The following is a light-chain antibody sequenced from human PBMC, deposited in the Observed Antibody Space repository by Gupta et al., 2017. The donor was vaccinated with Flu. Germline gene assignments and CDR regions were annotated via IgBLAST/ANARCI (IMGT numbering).Light chain of an antibody. CDR2: AAS. J-gene: IGKJ2*01. Sequence: PSTLYASVGDTVTITCRASQTVNRWLAWYHQKPGKAPSLLIYAASKLETGVPSRFSGSGLCTDFTLTISGLQPDDFATYYCQQYNEYLHTFGQETKVQIK. CDR3: QQYNEYLHT. CDR1: QTVNRW. V-gene: IGKV1-5*01.